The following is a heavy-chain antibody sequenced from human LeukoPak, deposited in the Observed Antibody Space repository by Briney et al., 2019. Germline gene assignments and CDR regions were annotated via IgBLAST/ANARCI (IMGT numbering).Heavy chain of an antibody. CDR1: GGSLSGYY. CDR2: INHSGST. D-gene: IGHD3-10*01. V-gene: IGHV4-34*01. J-gene: IGHJ5*02. CDR3: ARVGYYGSGSYYNLGYNWFDP. Sequence: SETLSLTCAVYGGSLSGYYWSWIRQPPGKGLEWIGEINHSGSTNYNPSLKSRVTISVDTSKNQFSLKLSSVTAADTAVYYCARVGYYGSGSYYNLGYNWFDPWGQGTLATVSS.